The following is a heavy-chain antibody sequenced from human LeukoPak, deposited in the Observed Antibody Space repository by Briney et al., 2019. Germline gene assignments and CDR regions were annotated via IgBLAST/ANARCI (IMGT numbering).Heavy chain of an antibody. CDR2: INHSGST. D-gene: IGHD5-12*01. V-gene: IGHV4-34*01. J-gene: IGHJ3*02. Sequence: PSETLSLTCAVYGGSFSGYYWSWIRQPPGKGLEWIGEINHSGSTNYNPSLKSRVTISVDTSKNQFSLKLSSVTAADTAVYYCARDPDIVVTTGAFDIWGQGTMVTVSS. CDR1: GGSFSGYY. CDR3: ARDPDIVVTTGAFDI.